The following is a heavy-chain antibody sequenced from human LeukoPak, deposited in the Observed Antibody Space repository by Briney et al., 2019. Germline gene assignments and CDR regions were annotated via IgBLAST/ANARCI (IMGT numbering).Heavy chain of an antibody. CDR1: GGSISSYY. Sequence: PSETLSLTCTVSGGSISSYYWSWIRQPPGKGLKWIGYIYYSGSTNYNPSLKSRVTISVDTSKNQFSLKLSSVTAADTAVYYCARQAVPAAKKNWFDPWGQGTLVTVSS. J-gene: IGHJ5*02. V-gene: IGHV4-59*01. CDR3: ARQAVPAAKKNWFDP. D-gene: IGHD2-2*01. CDR2: IYYSGST.